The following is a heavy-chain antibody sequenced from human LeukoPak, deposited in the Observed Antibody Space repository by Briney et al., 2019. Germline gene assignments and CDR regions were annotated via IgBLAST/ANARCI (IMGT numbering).Heavy chain of an antibody. CDR2: ISSSSDYI. J-gene: IGHJ4*02. D-gene: IGHD4-17*01. Sequence: GGSLRLSCAASGFTFGSDSMNWVRQAPGKGLEWVSSISSSSDYIYYADSVKGRFTISRDNAKNSLFLQMNSLRAEDTAVYYCARAAGYGDYRCFDYWGQGTLVTVSS. CDR3: ARAAGYGDYRCFDY. CDR1: GFTFGSDS. V-gene: IGHV3-21*01.